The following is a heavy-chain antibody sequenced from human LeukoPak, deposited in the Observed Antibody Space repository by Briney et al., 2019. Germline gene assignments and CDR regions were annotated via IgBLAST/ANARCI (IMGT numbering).Heavy chain of an antibody. CDR1: GYTFTGYY. J-gene: IGHJ4*02. CDR3: ARGGPPSIAVAGSRICDY. CDR2: INPSHGST. Sequence: ASVKDSCKASGYTFTGYYVHWVRQAPGQGLEWMGIINPSHGSTDYAQKFQGRVTMTRDTSTSTVYMELSSLRSDDTAVYYCARGGPPSIAVAGSRICDYWGQGTMVTVSS. D-gene: IGHD6-19*01. V-gene: IGHV1-46*01.